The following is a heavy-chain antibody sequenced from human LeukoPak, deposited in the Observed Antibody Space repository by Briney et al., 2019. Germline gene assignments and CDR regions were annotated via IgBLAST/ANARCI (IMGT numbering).Heavy chain of an antibody. J-gene: IGHJ4*02. CDR1: GVSISSYY. CDR2: ISYSGST. V-gene: IGHV4-59*01. Sequence: SETLSLTCTVSGVSISSYYWSWIRQPPGKGLEWIGYISYSGSTIYNPSLKSRVTISVDTSKNQFSLHLSSVTAADTAVYYCASLRVTATSTGFDYWGQGTLVTVSS. D-gene: IGHD6-13*01. CDR3: ASLRVTATSTGFDY.